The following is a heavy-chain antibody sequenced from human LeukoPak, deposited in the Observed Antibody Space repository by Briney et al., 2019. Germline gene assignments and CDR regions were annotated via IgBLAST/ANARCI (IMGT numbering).Heavy chain of an antibody. CDR3: ARALPRDAFDI. CDR1: GYTFTGYY. CDR2: INPNSGGT. D-gene: IGHD3-16*02. V-gene: IGHV1-2*04. Sequence: ASVKVSCKASGYTFTGYYMHWVRQAPGQGLEWMGCINPNSGGTNYAQKFQGWVTMTRDTSISTAYMELSRLRSDDTAVYYCARALPRDAFDIWGQGTMVTVSS. J-gene: IGHJ3*02.